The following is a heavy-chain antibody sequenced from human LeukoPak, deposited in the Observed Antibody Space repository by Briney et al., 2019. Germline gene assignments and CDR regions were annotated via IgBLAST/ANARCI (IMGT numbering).Heavy chain of an antibody. D-gene: IGHD4-17*01. CDR1: GFTFSNHA. V-gene: IGHV3-30-3*01. Sequence: PGRSLRLSCAASGFTFSNHAMHWVRQAPGKGLKWVAVISHGGSNTYYGDSVKGRFTISRDNSKNTLDLQMNSLRAEDTAVYYCAREAVTNHDAFDIWGQGAMVTVSS. J-gene: IGHJ3*02. CDR2: ISHGGSNT. CDR3: AREAVTNHDAFDI.